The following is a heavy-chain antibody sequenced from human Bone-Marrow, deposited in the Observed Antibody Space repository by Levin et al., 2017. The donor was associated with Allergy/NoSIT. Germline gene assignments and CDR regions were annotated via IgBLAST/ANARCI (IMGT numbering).Heavy chain of an antibody. V-gene: IGHV3-53*01. CDR1: GFTVSSNY. CDR3: AATTMVRGVTPDY. J-gene: IGHJ4*02. D-gene: IGHD3-10*01. CDR2: IYSGGST. Sequence: AGESLKISCAASGFTVSSNYMSWVRQAPGKGLEWVSVIYSGGSTYYADSVQGRFTISRDNSKNTLYLQMNSLRAEDTAVYYCAATTMVRGVTPDYWGQGTLVTVSS.